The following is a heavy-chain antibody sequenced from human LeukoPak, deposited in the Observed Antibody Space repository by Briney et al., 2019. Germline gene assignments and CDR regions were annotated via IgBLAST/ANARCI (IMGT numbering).Heavy chain of an antibody. J-gene: IGHJ4*02. V-gene: IGHV3-48*03. CDR1: RFTFSSYE. D-gene: IGHD1-26*01. CDR3: ARPGSHLNDY. Sequence: PGGSLRLSCTASRFTFSSYEMNWVRQAPGKGLEWVSYISSSGSTIYYADSVKGRFTISRDSAKNSLYLQMNSLRAEDTAVYYCARPGSHLNDYWGQGTLVTVSS. CDR2: ISSSGSTI.